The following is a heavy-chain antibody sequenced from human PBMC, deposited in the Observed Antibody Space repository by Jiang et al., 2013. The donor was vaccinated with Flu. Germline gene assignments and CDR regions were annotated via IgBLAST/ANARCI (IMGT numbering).Heavy chain of an antibody. CDR1: GYTFTSYD. J-gene: IGHJ6*02. CDR3: ARALGWKVGYYGMDV. CDR2: MNPNSGNT. D-gene: IGHD1-1*01. Sequence: SVKVSCKASGYTFTSYDINWVRQATGQGLEWMGWMNPNSGNTGYAQKFQGRVTMTRNTSISTAYMELSSLRSEDTAVYYCARALGWKVGYYGMDVWGQGTTVTVSS. V-gene: IGHV1-8*01.